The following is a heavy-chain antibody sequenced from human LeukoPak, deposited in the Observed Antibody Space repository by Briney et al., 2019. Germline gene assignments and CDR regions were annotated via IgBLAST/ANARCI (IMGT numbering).Heavy chain of an antibody. CDR2: ISGSGGST. D-gene: IGHD6-13*01. CDR3: AKDLGPYSSSWPSNFDY. J-gene: IGHJ4*02. Sequence: GGSLRLSCAASGLTFSSYAMSWVRQAPGKGLEWVSAISGSGGSTYYADSVKGRFTISRDNSKNTLYLQMNSLRAEDTAVYYCAKDLGPYSSSWPSNFDYWGQGTLVTVSS. CDR1: GLTFSSYA. V-gene: IGHV3-23*01.